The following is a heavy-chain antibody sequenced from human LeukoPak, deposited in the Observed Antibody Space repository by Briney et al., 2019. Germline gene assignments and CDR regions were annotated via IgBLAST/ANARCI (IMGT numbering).Heavy chain of an antibody. V-gene: IGHV3-53*01. CDR1: GFTVSSNY. Sequence: GGSQRLSCAASGFTVSSNYMSWVRQAPGKGLEWVSVIYSGGNTYYADSVKGRFTISRDNSKNTLYLQMNSLRAEDTAVYYCAKGNTVRGVPYYFDYWGQGTLVTVSS. CDR3: AKGNTVRGVPYYFDY. CDR2: IYSGGNT. D-gene: IGHD3-10*01. J-gene: IGHJ4*02.